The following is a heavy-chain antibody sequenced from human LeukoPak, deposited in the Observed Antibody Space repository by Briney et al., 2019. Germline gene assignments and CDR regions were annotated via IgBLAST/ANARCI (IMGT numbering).Heavy chain of an antibody. D-gene: IGHD3-10*01. J-gene: IGHJ5*02. Sequence: PGGSLRLSCAASGFAFSTYAMTWVRQAPEKGLQWVSTISTSGRATYYADSVEGRFTISRDNSKNTLYLQMNSLRADDTAVYYCAKLWFGEFSWFDPWGQGTLVTVSS. CDR2: ISTSGRAT. V-gene: IGHV3-23*01. CDR3: AKLWFGEFSWFDP. CDR1: GFAFSTYA.